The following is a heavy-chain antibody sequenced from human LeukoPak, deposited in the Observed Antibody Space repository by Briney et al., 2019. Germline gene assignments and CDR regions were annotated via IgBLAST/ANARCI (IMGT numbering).Heavy chain of an antibody. J-gene: IGHJ5*02. V-gene: IGHV4-59*08. CDR3: ARLAYCGGDCYANWFDP. CDR2: IYYSGST. CDR1: GGSISSYY. Sequence: SETLSLTCTVSGGSISSYYWSWIRQPPGKGLEWIGYIYYSGSTNYNPSLKSRVTISVDTSKNQFSLKLSSVTAADTAVYYCARLAYCGGDCYANWFDPWGQGTLVAVSS. D-gene: IGHD2-21*02.